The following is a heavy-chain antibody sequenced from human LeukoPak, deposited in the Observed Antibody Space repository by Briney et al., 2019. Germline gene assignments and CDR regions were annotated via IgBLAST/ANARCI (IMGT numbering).Heavy chain of an antibody. CDR1: GFTFSTYG. V-gene: IGHV3-30*03. CDR2: ISYDGSNK. J-gene: IGHJ4*02. CDR3: ARRPGYPSFDY. D-gene: IGHD2-15*01. Sequence: GRSLRLSCAASGFTFSTYGMHWVRQAPGKGLEWVAVISYDGSNKYYADSVKGRFTISRDNSKNTLYLQMNSLRAEDTAVYYCARRPGYPSFDYWGQGTLVTVSS.